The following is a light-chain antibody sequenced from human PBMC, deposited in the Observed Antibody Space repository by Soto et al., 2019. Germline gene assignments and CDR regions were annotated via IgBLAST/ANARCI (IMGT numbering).Light chain of an antibody. Sequence: DIVMTQSPDSLAVSLGERATINCKSSQSVLYSSNNKNYLAWYQQKPGQPPKLLIYWASTRESGVPDRFSGSGSATGFTLTISSLQAEDVAVYYCQQYYTSALTFGGGTKVDIK. CDR2: WAS. CDR1: QSVLYSSNNKNY. J-gene: IGKJ4*01. V-gene: IGKV4-1*01. CDR3: QQYYTSALT.